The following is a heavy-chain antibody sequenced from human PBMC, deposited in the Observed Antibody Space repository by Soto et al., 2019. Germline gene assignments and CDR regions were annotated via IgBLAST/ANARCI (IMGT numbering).Heavy chain of an antibody. Sequence: PSETLSLTCTVSGGSISSYYWSWIRQPPGKGLEWIGYIYYSGSTNYNPSPKSRVTISVDTSKNQFSLKLSSVTAADTAVYYCAREDRYCSSTSCYTGQNWFDPWGQGTLVTLSS. CDR3: AREDRYCSSTSCYTGQNWFDP. D-gene: IGHD2-2*02. V-gene: IGHV4-59*01. CDR2: IYYSGST. J-gene: IGHJ5*02. CDR1: GGSISSYY.